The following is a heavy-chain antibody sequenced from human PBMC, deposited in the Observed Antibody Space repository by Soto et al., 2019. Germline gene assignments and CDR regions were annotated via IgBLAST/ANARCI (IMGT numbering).Heavy chain of an antibody. D-gene: IGHD3-22*01. CDR2: IIPIFGTA. V-gene: IGHV1-69*06. J-gene: IGHJ6*02. Sequence: GASVKVSCKASGGTFSSYAISWVRQAPGQGLEWMGGIIPIFGTANYAQKFQGRVTITADKSTSTAYMELSSLRSEDTAVYYCARCSAYDSSGYYGPCYYGMDVWGQGTTVTVSS. CDR1: GGTFSSYA. CDR3: ARCSAYDSSGYYGPCYYGMDV.